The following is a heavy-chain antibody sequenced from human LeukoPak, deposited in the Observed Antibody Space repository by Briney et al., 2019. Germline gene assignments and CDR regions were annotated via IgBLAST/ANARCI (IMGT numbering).Heavy chain of an antibody. CDR1: GFTVSSNY. V-gene: IGHV3-53*01. CDR3: ARDQYYDSSGYYHY. CDR2: IYSGGST. Sequence: GGSLRLSCAASGFTVSSNYMSWVRQAPGKGLEWVSVIYSGGSTYYADSVKGRFTISRDNSKNTLYLQMNSLRAEDTAVYYCARDQYYDSSGYYHYWGQGTLVTVSS. D-gene: IGHD3-22*01. J-gene: IGHJ4*02.